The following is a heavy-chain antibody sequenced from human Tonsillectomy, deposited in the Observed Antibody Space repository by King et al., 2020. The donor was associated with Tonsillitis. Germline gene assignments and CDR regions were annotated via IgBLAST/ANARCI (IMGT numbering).Heavy chain of an antibody. CDR3: ARVYSGTSCYYYLAY. J-gene: IGHJ4*02. CDR2: ISSSGSTI. Sequence: VQLVESGGGLVQPGESLRLSCAASGFTFSSYSMNWVRQAPGKGLEWVSYISSSGSTIYYADSVKGRFTVSRDNAQNSLYLQMNSLRDEDTAVYYCARVYSGTSCYYYLAYWGQGTLVTVSS. V-gene: IGHV3-48*02. CDR1: GFTFSSYS. D-gene: IGHD3-22*01.